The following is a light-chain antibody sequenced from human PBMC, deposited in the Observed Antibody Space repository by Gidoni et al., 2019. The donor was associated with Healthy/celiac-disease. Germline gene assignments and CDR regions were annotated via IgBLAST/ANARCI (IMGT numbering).Light chain of an antibody. V-gene: IGKV1-33*01. CDR1: QDISNY. Sequence: DSQMNQSTSSLSASVGDRVTIPCQASQDISNYLNWYQQKPGKAPKLLIYDASNLETGVPSRFSGSGSGTDFTFTISSLQPEDIATYYCQQYDNLPRTFGQGTKLEIK. J-gene: IGKJ2*01. CDR3: QQYDNLPRT. CDR2: DAS.